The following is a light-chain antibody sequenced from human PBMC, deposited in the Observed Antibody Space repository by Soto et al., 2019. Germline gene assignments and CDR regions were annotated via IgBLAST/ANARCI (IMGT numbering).Light chain of an antibody. CDR2: GAS. V-gene: IGKV3-15*01. CDR1: QSISNK. Sequence: EIVMTQSPATLSVSPGERATLSCRASQSISNKVGWYQQNPGQAPRLLIYGASTRATGVPPRFSGSGSGTEFTLTISSLQSEDFAVYYCQQYNIWSSITFGQGTRLEIK. J-gene: IGKJ5*01. CDR3: QQYNIWSSIT.